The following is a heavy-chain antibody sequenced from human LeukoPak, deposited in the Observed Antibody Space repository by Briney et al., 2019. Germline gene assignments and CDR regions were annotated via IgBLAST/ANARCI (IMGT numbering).Heavy chain of an antibody. CDR2: IYHSGST. V-gene: IGHV4-38-2*02. CDR3: ARDSVDTAMGLDY. D-gene: IGHD5-18*01. CDR1: GYSISSGYY. Sequence: SETLSLTCTVSGYSISSGYYWGWIRQPPGKGLEWIGSIYHSGSTYYNPSLKSRVTISVDTSKNQFSLKLSSVTAADTAVYYCARDSVDTAMGLDYWGQGTLVTVSS. J-gene: IGHJ4*02.